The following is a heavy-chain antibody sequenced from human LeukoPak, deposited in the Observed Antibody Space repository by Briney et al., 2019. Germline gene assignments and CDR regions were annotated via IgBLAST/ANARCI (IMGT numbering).Heavy chain of an antibody. Sequence: GGSLRLSCAASGFTFSDYYMSWIRQAPGKGLEWVSYISSSASTIYYAASEKGRFTTSRDNAKNSLYLQMNSLRAEDTAVYYCARGQYSSSWYVDYWGQGTLVTVSS. V-gene: IGHV3-11*04. CDR2: ISSSASTI. D-gene: IGHD6-13*01. CDR3: ARGQYSSSWYVDY. CDR1: GFTFSDYY. J-gene: IGHJ4*02.